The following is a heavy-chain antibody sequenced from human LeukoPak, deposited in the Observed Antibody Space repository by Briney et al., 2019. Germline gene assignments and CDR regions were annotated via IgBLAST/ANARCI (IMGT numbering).Heavy chain of an antibody. D-gene: IGHD6-13*01. Sequence: SETPSLTCTVSGGSISSYYWSWIRQPPGKGLEWIGYIYYSGSTNYNPSLKSRVTISVDTSKNQFSLKLSSVTAADTAVYYCARERAAGPGWFDPWGQGTLVTVSS. CDR1: GGSISSYY. J-gene: IGHJ5*02. V-gene: IGHV4-59*01. CDR3: ARERAAGPGWFDP. CDR2: IYYSGST.